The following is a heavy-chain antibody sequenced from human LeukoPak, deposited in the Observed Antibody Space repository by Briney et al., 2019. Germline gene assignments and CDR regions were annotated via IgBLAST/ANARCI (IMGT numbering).Heavy chain of an antibody. Sequence: SVKVSCKASGGTFSSYAISWVQQAPGQGLEWMGGIIPIFGTANYAQKFQGRVTITADESTSTAYMELSSPRSEDTAVYYCATPGYGSTRDGWGQGTLVTVSS. D-gene: IGHD3-10*01. CDR1: GGTFSSYA. V-gene: IGHV1-69*13. CDR2: IIPIFGTA. CDR3: ATPGYGSTRDG. J-gene: IGHJ4*02.